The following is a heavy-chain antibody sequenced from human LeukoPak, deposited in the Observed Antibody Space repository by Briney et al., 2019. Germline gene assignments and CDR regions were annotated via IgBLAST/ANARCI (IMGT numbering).Heavy chain of an antibody. Sequence: KTSETLSLTCTVSGGSINSYYWRWIRQPPGKGLEWIGCIYYSYSTNYNPSLKRRVTMSVDTSKNQFSLKLSSVTAAHTAVYYCARLAAGLYYFGMDVWGQGNTVTVSS. V-gene: IGHV4-59*08. CDR3: ARLAAGLYYFGMDV. D-gene: IGHD2-15*01. J-gene: IGHJ6*02. CDR1: GGSINSYY. CDR2: IYYSYST.